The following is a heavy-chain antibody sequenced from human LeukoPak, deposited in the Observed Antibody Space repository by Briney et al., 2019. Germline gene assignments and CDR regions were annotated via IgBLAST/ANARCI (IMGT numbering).Heavy chain of an antibody. Sequence: GGSLRLSCAASGFTFSSYAMSWVRQAPGKGLEWVSAISGSGGSTYYADSVKGRFTISRDNSKNTLYLQMNSLRAEDTAVYYCAKDQAGSTYYDILTGYYPYSYYYGMDVWGQGPTVTVSS. CDR1: GFTFSSYA. D-gene: IGHD3-9*01. CDR2: ISGSGGST. CDR3: AKDQAGSTYYDILTGYYPYSYYYGMDV. V-gene: IGHV3-23*01. J-gene: IGHJ6*02.